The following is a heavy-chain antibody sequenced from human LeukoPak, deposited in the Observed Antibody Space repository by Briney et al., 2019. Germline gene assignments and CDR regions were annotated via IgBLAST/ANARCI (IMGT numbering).Heavy chain of an antibody. CDR2: IHYSGSA. V-gene: IGHV4-59*08. CDR1: GGTISSYY. J-gene: IGHJ4*02. D-gene: IGHD6-19*01. CDR3: ARWYSSGWAFDY. Sequence: SETLSLTCTVSGGTISSYYWNWIRQPPGKGLEWIGYIHYSGSAKYNPSLKSRVTISVDASKNQFSLKLSSVTAADTAVYYCARWYSSGWAFDYWGQGTLVTVSS.